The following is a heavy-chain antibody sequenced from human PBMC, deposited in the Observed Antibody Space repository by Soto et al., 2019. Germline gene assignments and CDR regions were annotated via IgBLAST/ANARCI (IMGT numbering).Heavy chain of an antibody. V-gene: IGHV1-69*13. CDR1: GGTFSSYA. D-gene: IGHD5-12*01. J-gene: IGHJ6*02. CDR2: IIPIFGTA. CDR3: ARDDVATISYYGMDV. Sequence: ASVKVSCKASGGTFSSYAISWVRQAPGQGLEWMGGIIPIFGTANYAQKFQGRVTIAADESTSTAYMELSSLRSEDTAVYYCARDDVATISYYGMDVWGQGTTVTVSS.